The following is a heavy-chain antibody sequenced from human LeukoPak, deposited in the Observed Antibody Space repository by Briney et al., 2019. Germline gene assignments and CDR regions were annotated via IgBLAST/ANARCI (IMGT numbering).Heavy chain of an antibody. Sequence: PGRSLRLSCAASGFTLSSYAMDWVSQAPGKGMEWGAVISYDGSNKYYADSVKGRFTISRDNSKNTLYLQMNSLRAEDTAVYYCARADYGDYIYYYYYGIYVWGQGTTVTVSS. CDR1: GFTLSSYA. V-gene: IGHV3-30-3*01. D-gene: IGHD4-17*01. J-gene: IGHJ6*02. CDR2: ISYDGSNK. CDR3: ARADYGDYIYYYYYGIYV.